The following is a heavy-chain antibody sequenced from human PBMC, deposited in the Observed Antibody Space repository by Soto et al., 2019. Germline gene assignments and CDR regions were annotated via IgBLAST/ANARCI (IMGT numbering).Heavy chain of an antibody. Sequence: ASVKVSCKVSGYTLTELSMHWVRQAPGKGLEWMGGFDPEDGETIYAQKFQGRVTMTEDTSTDTAYMELSSLRSEDTAVYYCATGPWGTHAFDIWGQGTMVTVSS. CDR3: ATGPWGTHAFDI. J-gene: IGHJ3*02. CDR2: FDPEDGET. V-gene: IGHV1-24*01. D-gene: IGHD7-27*01. CDR1: GYTLTELS.